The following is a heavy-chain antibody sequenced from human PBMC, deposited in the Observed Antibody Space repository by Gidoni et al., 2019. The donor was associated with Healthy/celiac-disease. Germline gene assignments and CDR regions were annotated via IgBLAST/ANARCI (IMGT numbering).Heavy chain of an antibody. D-gene: IGHD3-22*01. V-gene: IGHV3-23*01. CDR2: ISGSGGST. CDR3: AKQYYYDSSGYSLLDYYGMDV. Sequence: EVQLLESGGGLVQPGGSLRLSCAASGFTFSSYAMSWVRQAPGKGLEWVSAISGSGGSTYYADSVKGRFTISRDNSKNTLYLQMNSLRAEDTAVYYCAKQYYYDSSGYSLLDYYGMDVWGQGTTVTVSS. J-gene: IGHJ6*02. CDR1: GFTFSSYA.